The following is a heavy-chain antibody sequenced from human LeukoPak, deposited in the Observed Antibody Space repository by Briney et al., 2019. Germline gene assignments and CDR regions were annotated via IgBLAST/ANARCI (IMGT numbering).Heavy chain of an antibody. J-gene: IGHJ2*01. CDR2: ISGSGGST. V-gene: IGHV3-23*01. D-gene: IGHD3-9*01. CDR1: GFTFSSYS. Sequence: PGGSLRLSCAASGFTFSSYSMNWVRQAPGKGREWVSAISGSGGSTYYADSVKGRFTISRDNSKNTLYLQMNSLRAEDTAVYYCARGPVRYDILTGYYNWYFDLWGRGTLVTVSS. CDR3: ARGPVRYDILTGYYNWYFDL.